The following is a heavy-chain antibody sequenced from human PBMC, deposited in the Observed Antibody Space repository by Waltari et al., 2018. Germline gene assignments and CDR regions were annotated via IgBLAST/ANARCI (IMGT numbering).Heavy chain of an antibody. V-gene: IGHV3-7*01. CDR2: IKPDGSES. Sequence: EVQLVESGGGLVQPGGSLRLSCAASGFTFSNSWMDWVRRAPGKGLEWVANIKPDGSESHYVDSVQGRFTVSRDNTQNLLYLQMNTLRVDDTAVYYCSLSLNSWGQGTLVTVSP. CDR3: SLSLNS. J-gene: IGHJ4*02. CDR1: GFTFSNSW.